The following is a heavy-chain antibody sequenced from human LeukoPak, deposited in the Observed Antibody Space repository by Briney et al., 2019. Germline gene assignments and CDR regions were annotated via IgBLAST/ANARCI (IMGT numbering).Heavy chain of an antibody. V-gene: IGHV3-21*01. Sequence: PGGSLRLSCAASGFTFSSYSMNWVRQAPGKGLEWVPSISSSSSYIYYADSVKGRFTISRDNAKNSLYLQMNSLRAEDTAVYYCARGGDCSSTSCYAFDPWGQGTLVTVSS. J-gene: IGHJ5*02. CDR1: GFTFSSYS. D-gene: IGHD2-2*03. CDR3: ARGGDCSSTSCYAFDP. CDR2: ISSSSSYI.